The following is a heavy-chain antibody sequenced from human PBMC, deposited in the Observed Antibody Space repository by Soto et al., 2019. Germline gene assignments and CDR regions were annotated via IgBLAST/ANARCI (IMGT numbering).Heavy chain of an antibody. CDR2: INHSGST. CDR3: ARPAPRYCRGSSCYSWSDY. D-gene: IGHD2-15*01. CDR1: GGSFSGYY. Sequence: QVQLQQWGAGLLKPSETLSLTCAVYGGSFSGYYWSWIRQPPGKGLGWMGEINHSGSTNSNPSLKSRFTISVDTSKTHFSLKLPSVTAADTAVYCCARPAPRYCRGSSCYSWSDYWGQGTLVTVAS. V-gene: IGHV4-34*01. J-gene: IGHJ4*02.